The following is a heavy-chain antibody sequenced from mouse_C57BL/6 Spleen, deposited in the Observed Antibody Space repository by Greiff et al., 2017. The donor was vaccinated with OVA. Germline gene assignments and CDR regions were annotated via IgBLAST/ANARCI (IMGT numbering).Heavy chain of an antibody. V-gene: IGHV1-18*01. D-gene: IGHD3-2*02. CDR3: ARKAQATGYAMDY. J-gene: IGHJ4*01. CDR2: INPNNGGT. CDR1: GYTFTDYN. Sequence: VQLQQSGPELVKPGASVKIPCKASGYTFTDYNMDWVKQSHGKSLEWIGDINPNNGGTIYNQKFKGKATLTVDKSSSTAYMELRSLTSEDTAVYYCARKAQATGYAMDYWGQGTSVTVSS.